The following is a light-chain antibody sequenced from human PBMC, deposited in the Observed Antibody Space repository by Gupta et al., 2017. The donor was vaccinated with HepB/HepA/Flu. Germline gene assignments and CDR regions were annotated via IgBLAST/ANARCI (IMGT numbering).Light chain of an antibody. Sequence: AIRMTQSPFSLSASVGDRVTITCWARQGISSYLAWYQQKPAKAPKLFIYYASSWQRGGRSRCRGSGGGTDDTLTISSRQPEDFATYYCQQEDSKHQLVTFGHGTKVDIK. V-gene: IGKV1D-43*01. CDR2: YAS. CDR3: QQEDSKHQLVT. J-gene: IGKJ3*01. CDR1: QGISSY.